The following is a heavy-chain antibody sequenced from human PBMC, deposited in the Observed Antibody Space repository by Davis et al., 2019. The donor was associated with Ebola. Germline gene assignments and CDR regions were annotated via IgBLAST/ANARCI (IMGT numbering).Heavy chain of an antibody. J-gene: IGHJ4*02. D-gene: IGHD2-21*01. CDR3: ARHVFDFDMAFDY. CDR2: IHPSYSYT. V-gene: IGHV5-10-1*01. Sequence: GESLNTSCNSSFFLLPSYWNSCVRQMPGKGLEWMGRIHPSYSYTNYSPSFQGHVTISADKSISTAYLQWSSLKASDTAMYYCARHVFDFDMAFDYWGQGTLVSVST. CDR1: FFLLPSYW.